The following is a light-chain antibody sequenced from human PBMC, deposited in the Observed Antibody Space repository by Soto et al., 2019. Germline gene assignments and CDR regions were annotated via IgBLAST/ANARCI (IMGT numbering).Light chain of an antibody. Sequence: PGERATLSCRASQSFRGLLAWYQQKPGQAPRLLIYDAYNRATGIPPRFSGSGSGTDFTLTISRLEAEDFAVYYCQQYGSSPLTFGGGTKVDIK. CDR3: QQYGSSPLT. CDR2: DAY. CDR1: QSFRGL. J-gene: IGKJ4*01. V-gene: IGKV3-20*01.